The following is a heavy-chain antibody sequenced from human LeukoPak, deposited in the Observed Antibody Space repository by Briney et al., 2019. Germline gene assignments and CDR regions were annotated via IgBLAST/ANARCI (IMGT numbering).Heavy chain of an antibody. V-gene: IGHV3-23*01. Sequence: GGPLRLSCAASGFTVSSYGMTWVRQAPGKGLEWVSAFSATDGSAQYAESVRGRFTISRDNSKNSLYLQMNSLRDEDTAVYFCAKARIAAAGTGASDVWGQGTMVTVSS. J-gene: IGHJ3*01. D-gene: IGHD6-13*01. CDR1: GFTVSSYG. CDR3: AKARIAAAGTGASDV. CDR2: FSATDGSA.